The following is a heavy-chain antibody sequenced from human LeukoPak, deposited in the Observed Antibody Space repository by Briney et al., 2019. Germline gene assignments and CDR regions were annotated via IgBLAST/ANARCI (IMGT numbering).Heavy chain of an antibody. CDR3: AKDMIRGASDH. CDR2: INKDGRAT. D-gene: IGHD3-10*01. J-gene: IGHJ4*02. V-gene: IGHV3-74*01. CDR1: GYTLHDFW. Sequence: GGSLRISCAASGYTLHDFWMKWLRQVPGKGLMWVSHINKDGRATNYADSVKGRFFMSRDNAKNTLYLQMNSLRDEDTALYYCAKDMIRGASDHWGQGILVTVSS.